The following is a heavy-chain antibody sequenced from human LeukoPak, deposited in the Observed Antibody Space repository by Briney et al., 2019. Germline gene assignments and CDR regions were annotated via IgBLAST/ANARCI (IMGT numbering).Heavy chain of an antibody. CDR2: IYPGDSDT. D-gene: IGHD3-10*01. CDR3: ARRRITMVRGVVHAFDI. Sequence: GESLKISCKGSGYSFTSYWIGWVRQMPGKGLEWMGIIYPGDSDTRYSPSFQGQVTISADKSISTAYLQWSSLKASDTAMYYCARRRITMVRGVVHAFDIWAQGTMVTVSS. J-gene: IGHJ3*02. CDR1: GYSFTSYW. V-gene: IGHV5-51*01.